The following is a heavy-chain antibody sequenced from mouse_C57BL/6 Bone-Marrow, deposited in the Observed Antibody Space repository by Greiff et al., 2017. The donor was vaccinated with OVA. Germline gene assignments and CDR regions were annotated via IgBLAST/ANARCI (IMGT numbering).Heavy chain of an antibody. V-gene: IGHV14-4*01. CDR2: IDPENGAT. D-gene: IGHD2-4*01. J-gene: IGHJ2*01. Sequence: EVQLQQSGAELVRPGASVKLSCTASGSNIKDDYMHWVKQRPEQGLEWIGWIDPENGATEYASKFQGKATITADTSSNTAYLQLSSLTSEDTAVYYCTTDYDYDYWGQGTTLTVSS. CDR1: GSNIKDDY. CDR3: TTDYDYDY.